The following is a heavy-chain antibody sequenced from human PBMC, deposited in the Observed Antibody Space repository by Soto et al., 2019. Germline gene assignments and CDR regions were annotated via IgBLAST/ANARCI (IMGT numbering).Heavy chain of an antibody. CDR1: GYTFSNFA. Sequence: QVHLVQSGAELKSPGASVKVSCQAIGYTFSNFAGHWMRQSPGHSLVRMGWINPGNGDTQYSRNFQGRVTMNRDTSAGTAHMELSSLISEDTAVYYCTKDPLNCEATAASSASYSWFNSCAQGTQVSVSS. V-gene: IGHV1-3*01. CDR2: INPGNGDT. CDR3: TKDPLNCEATAASSASYSWFNS. J-gene: IGHJ5*01. D-gene: IGHD2-2*01.